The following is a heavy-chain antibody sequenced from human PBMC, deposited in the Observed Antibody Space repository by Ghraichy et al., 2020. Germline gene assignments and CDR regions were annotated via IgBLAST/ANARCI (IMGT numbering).Heavy chain of an antibody. Sequence: SQTLSLTCAISGDSVSSNSAAWNWIRQSPSRGLEWLGRTYYRSKWYNDYAVSVKSRITINPDTSKNQFSLQLNSVTPEDTAVYYCARDRRRYYDSIDYYYGMDVWGQGTTVTVSS. CDR3: ARDRRRYYDSIDYYYGMDV. V-gene: IGHV6-1*01. J-gene: IGHJ6*02. CDR2: TYYRSKWYN. CDR1: GDSVSSNSAA. D-gene: IGHD3-22*01.